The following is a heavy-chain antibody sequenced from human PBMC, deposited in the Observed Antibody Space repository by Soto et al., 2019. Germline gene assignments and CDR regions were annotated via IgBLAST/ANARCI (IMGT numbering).Heavy chain of an antibody. CDR1: GGSLSSGGYS. CDR2: IHNSGST. CDR3: ARDPVDGYPFFDY. D-gene: IGHD5-12*01. V-gene: IGHV4-61*08. Sequence: PSETLSLTCAVSGGSLSSGGYSWSWIRQPPGKGVEWIGYIHNSGSTTYNSSLKSRVTISIDTSKKQSSLKLTSVTAADTAVYYSARDPVDGYPFFDYWGQGTLVPVSS. J-gene: IGHJ4*02.